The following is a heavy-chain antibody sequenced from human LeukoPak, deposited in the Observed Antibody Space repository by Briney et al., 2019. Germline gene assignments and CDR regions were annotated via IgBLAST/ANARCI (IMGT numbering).Heavy chain of an antibody. CDR2: INPSGGST. CDR1: GYTFTSYY. V-gene: IGHV1-46*03. Sequence: GASVKVSCKASGYTFTSYYMHWVRQAPGQGLVWMGIINPSGGSTSYAQKFQGRVTMTRDTSTSTVYMELSSLRSEDTAVYYCARVSVYSNYGYYFDYWGQGTLVTVSS. J-gene: IGHJ4*02. CDR3: ARVSVYSNYGYYFDY. D-gene: IGHD4-11*01.